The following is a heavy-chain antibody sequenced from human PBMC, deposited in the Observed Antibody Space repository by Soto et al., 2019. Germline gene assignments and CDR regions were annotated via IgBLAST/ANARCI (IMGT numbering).Heavy chain of an antibody. D-gene: IGHD3-16*01. J-gene: IGHJ6*02. Sequence: QVQLVQSGAEVKKPGASVKVSCKPSGYTFTSYGFSWVRQAPGQGLEWMGWINAYNGDTNYAQNLQGRVTMTTDTSTHTAYMELRSLRSADTAVYYCARMGDVPYYYYGMDVWGQGTTVTVSS. V-gene: IGHV1-18*01. CDR3: ARMGDVPYYYYGMDV. CDR2: INAYNGDT. CDR1: GYTFTSYG.